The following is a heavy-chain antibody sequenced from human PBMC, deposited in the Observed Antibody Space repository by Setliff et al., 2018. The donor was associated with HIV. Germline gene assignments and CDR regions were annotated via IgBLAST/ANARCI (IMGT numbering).Heavy chain of an antibody. J-gene: IGHJ4*02. CDR1: GGSISSSSYY. Sequence: SETLSLTCTVSGGSISSSSYYWSWIRQPPGKGLEWIGSIYYSGSTYYNPSLKSRVTISVDTSKNQFSLKLSSVTAADTAVYYCARDVNYNFWSGYYPSFDYWGQGTLVTVSS. D-gene: IGHD3-3*01. CDR2: IYYSGST. CDR3: ARDVNYNFWSGYYPSFDY. V-gene: IGHV4-39*07.